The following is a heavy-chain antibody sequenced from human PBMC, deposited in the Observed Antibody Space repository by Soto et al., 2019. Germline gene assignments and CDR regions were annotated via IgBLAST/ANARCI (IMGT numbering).Heavy chain of an antibody. Sequence: QITLKESGPTLVKPTQTLTLTCTFSGFSLSTSGVGVGWIRQPPGKALQWLALIYWDDDKRYSHTLKSRLTMTKDTSKNPVVHTMTNMDPVDTATYYCVHSFTDSSGCYFIFDYWGRGTLVTVSS. CDR2: IYWDDDK. V-gene: IGHV2-5*02. CDR3: VHSFTDSSGCYFIFDY. D-gene: IGHD3-22*01. CDR1: GFSLSTSGVG. J-gene: IGHJ4*02.